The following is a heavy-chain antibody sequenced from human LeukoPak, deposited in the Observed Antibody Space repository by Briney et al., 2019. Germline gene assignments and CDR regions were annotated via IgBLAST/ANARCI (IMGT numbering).Heavy chain of an antibody. V-gene: IGHV5-51*01. D-gene: IGHD3-10*01. CDR1: GYIFTSYW. CDR2: IYPDDSDT. J-gene: IGHJ4*02. CDR3: ARTVRGVINDY. Sequence: GESLQISCEGSGYIFTSYWIGWVRQMPGKGLEWMGIIYPDDSDTRYSPSFQGQVTISADKSISTAYLQWSSLKASDTAMYYCARTVRGVINDYWGQGTLVTVSS.